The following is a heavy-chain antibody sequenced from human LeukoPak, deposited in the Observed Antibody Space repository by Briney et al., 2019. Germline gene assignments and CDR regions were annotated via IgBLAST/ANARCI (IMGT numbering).Heavy chain of an antibody. CDR2: INHSGST. J-gene: IGHJ4*02. CDR1: GGSFSGYY. D-gene: IGHD5-12*01. CDR3: ARGEWLRSWFGY. Sequence: SETLSLTCAVYGGSFSGYYWSWIRQPPGKGLEWIGEINHSGSTNYDPSLKSRVTISVDTSKNQFSLKLSSVTAADTAVYYCARGEWLRSWFGYWGQGTLVTVSS. V-gene: IGHV4-34*01.